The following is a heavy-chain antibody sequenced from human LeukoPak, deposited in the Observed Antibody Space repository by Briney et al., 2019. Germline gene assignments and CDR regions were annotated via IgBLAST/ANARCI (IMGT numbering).Heavy chain of an antibody. Sequence: ASVKVSCKASGYTFTSYGISWVRQAPGRGLEWMGWISAYNGNTNYAQKLQGRVTMTTDTSTSTAYMELRSLRSDDTAVYYCARDTPPCSGGSCYRWFDPWGQGTLVTVSS. J-gene: IGHJ5*02. CDR2: ISAYNGNT. CDR3: ARDTPPCSGGSCYRWFDP. V-gene: IGHV1-18*01. CDR1: GYTFTSYG. D-gene: IGHD2-15*01.